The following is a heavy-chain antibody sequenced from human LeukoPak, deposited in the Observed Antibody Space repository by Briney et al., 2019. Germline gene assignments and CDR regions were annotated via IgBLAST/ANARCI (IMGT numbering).Heavy chain of an antibody. J-gene: IGHJ5*02. CDR2: INTGNGNT. CDR3: ARSGMVRGVIISIRFDP. V-gene: IGHV1-3*03. D-gene: IGHD3-10*01. Sequence: ASVKVSCKASGYTFTSYTMHWVRQAPGQRLEWMGWINTGNGNTKYSQEFQGRVTITRDTSASTAYMELSSLRSEDMAVYYCARSGMVRGVIISIRFDPWGQGTLVTVSS. CDR1: GYTFTSYT.